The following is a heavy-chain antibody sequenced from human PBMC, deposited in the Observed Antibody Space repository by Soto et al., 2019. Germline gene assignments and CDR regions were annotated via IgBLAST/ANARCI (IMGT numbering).Heavy chain of an antibody. Sequence: QVQLVESGGGVVQPGRSLRLSCAASGFTFSSYGMHWVRQAPGKGLEWVAVISYDGSNKYYADSVKGRFTISRDNSKNTLYVQMNSLRAEDTAVYYCAIDQYQLLYYSDYWGQGALVTVSS. D-gene: IGHD2-2*02. CDR3: AIDQYQLLYYSDY. V-gene: IGHV3-30*03. CDR1: GFTFSSYG. J-gene: IGHJ4*02. CDR2: ISYDGSNK.